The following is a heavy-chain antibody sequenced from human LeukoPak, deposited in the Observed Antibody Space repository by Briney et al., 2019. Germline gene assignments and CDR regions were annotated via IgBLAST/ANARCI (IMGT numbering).Heavy chain of an antibody. CDR1: GFTFSNYG. CDR3: VRDGSSWGNFDY. V-gene: IGHV3-30*03. Sequence: TGGSLRLSCAASGFTFSNYGMHWVRQAPGKGLEWVAVVSSDGSIDYYADSLRGRFTVSRDNSKNTMFLQMNSLRTEDTAVYYCVRDGSSWGNFDYWGQGTLVSVSS. CDR2: VSSDGSID. D-gene: IGHD7-27*01. J-gene: IGHJ4*02.